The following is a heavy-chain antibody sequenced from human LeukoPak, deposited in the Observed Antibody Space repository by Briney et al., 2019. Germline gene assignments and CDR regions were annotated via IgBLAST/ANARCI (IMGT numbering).Heavy chain of an antibody. Sequence: GGSLRLSCAASGLIFSNYWMSWFRQAPGKGLEWVANIKQDGSERYYVDSVKGRFTISRDNAKDSLYLQMNSLRAEDTGVYYCVRGHTILDYWGQGTLVTVSS. J-gene: IGHJ4*02. CDR1: GLIFSNYW. CDR3: VRGHTILDY. V-gene: IGHV3-7*01. CDR2: IKQDGSER. D-gene: IGHD3-3*01.